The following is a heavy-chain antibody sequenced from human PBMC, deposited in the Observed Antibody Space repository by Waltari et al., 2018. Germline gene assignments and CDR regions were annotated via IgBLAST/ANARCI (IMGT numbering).Heavy chain of an antibody. J-gene: IGHJ4*02. CDR3: ASGSSSDF. D-gene: IGHD6-6*01. CDR2: IHSSSGDT. Sequence: QVHLVQSGTEVKKPGASVKVSCKASGYTFTDYYLHWVRQAPGQGVEWMGRIHSSSGDTIDAQKFQGRCTMTRNTSISTAYMELNRLISDDTSVYYWASGSSSDFWGQGTLVTVSS. CDR1: GYTFTDYY. V-gene: IGHV1-2*06.